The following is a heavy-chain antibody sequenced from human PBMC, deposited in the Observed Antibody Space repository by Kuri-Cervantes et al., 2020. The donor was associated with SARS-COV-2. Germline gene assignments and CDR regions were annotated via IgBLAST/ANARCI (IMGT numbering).Heavy chain of an antibody. CDR1: GFTFSNAW. CDR3: TTDFVVVPAAFFDY. CDR2: IKSKTDGGTT. D-gene: IGHD2-2*01. Sequence: GESLKIPCAASGFTFSNAWMSWVRQAPGKGLEWVGRIKSKTDGGTTDYAAPVKDRFTISRDDSKNTLYLQMNSLKTEDTAVYYCTTDFVVVPAAFFDYWGQGTLVTVSS. J-gene: IGHJ4*02. V-gene: IGHV3-15*01.